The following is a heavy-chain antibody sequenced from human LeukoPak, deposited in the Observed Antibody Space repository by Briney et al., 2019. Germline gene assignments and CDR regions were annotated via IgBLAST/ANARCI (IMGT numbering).Heavy chain of an antibody. Sequence: PGGSLRLSCAASGFTFSSYAMHWVRQAPGKGLEWVAVISYDGSNKYYADSVKGRFTISRDNSKNTLYLQMNSLTAEDTAVYYCARELGVSRAFDIWGQGTMVTVSS. CDR2: ISYDGSNK. CDR1: GFTFSSYA. J-gene: IGHJ3*02. D-gene: IGHD6-6*01. V-gene: IGHV3-30-3*01. CDR3: ARELGVSRAFDI.